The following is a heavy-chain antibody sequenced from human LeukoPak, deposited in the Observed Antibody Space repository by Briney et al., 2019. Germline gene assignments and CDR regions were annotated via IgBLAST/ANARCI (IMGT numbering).Heavy chain of an antibody. Sequence: SETLSHTCTVPGGSISSYYWSWIRQPPGKGLEWIGVIHYSGSTNYNPSLKSRVTISVGTSKNQFSLKLTSVTAADTAVYYCARWGSYSSSSTFGYWGQGTLVTVSS. CDR2: IHYSGST. D-gene: IGHD6-6*01. CDR3: ARWGSYSSSSTFGY. CDR1: GGSISSYY. J-gene: IGHJ4*02. V-gene: IGHV4-59*01.